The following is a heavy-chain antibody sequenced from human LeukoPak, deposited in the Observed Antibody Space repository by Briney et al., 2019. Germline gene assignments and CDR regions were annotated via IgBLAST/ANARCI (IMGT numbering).Heavy chain of an antibody. CDR3: ARDPQTYYYDSSGYRNWFDP. Sequence: PSQTLSLTCTVSGGSISSGGYYWSWIRQHPGKGLEWIGYIYYSGSTYYNPSLKSRVTISVDTSKNQFSLKLSSVTAADTAVYYCARDPQTYYYDSSGYRNWFDPWGQGTLVTVSS. J-gene: IGHJ5*02. D-gene: IGHD3-22*01. V-gene: IGHV4-31*03. CDR1: GGSISSGGYY. CDR2: IYYSGST.